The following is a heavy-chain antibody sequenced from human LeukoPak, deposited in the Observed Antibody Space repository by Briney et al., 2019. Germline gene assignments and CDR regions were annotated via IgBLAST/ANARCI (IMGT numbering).Heavy chain of an antibody. CDR2: IYWNDDK. J-gene: IGHJ5*02. Sequence: EPAPTLAHPTPTLTLTCTFSGFSRSSSGVGVGWIRQPPGKALEWLALIYWNDDKRYIPSLKSRLTITKDTSKNQVVLTMTNMDPVDTATYYCAHSPRQVLLFGESNWFDPWGQGTLVTVSS. CDR3: AHSPRQVLLFGESNWFDP. CDR1: GFSRSSSGVG. D-gene: IGHD3-10*01. V-gene: IGHV2-5*01.